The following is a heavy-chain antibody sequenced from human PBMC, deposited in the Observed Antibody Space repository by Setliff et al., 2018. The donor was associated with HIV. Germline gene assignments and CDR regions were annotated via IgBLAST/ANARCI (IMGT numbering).Heavy chain of an antibody. CDR2: ITNTGAT. J-gene: IGHJ2*01. Sequence: PSETLSLTCTVSGGSISSGSYYWSWIRQPAGKGLEWIGRITNTGATEYNPSLKSRVTVSVDTSQNQFSLKLTSVTAADTATYFCSRGPPFDRWGRGTLVTVSS. V-gene: IGHV4-61*02. CDR3: SRGPPFDR. CDR1: GGSISSGSYY.